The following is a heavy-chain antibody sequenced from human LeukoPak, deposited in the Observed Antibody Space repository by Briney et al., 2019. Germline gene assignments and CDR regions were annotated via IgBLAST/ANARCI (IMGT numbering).Heavy chain of an antibody. V-gene: IGHV3-7*01. Sequence: PGGSLRLSCAASGFSFSSYTINWVRQAPGRGREGVANIKYDGSEKYYVDSVKGRFTISREDAKNSLYLQMDSVKPEDTAVYYCAFNHNFKNWGQGTLVIVSS. CDR3: AFNHNFKN. J-gene: IGHJ4*02. CDR2: IKYDGSEK. D-gene: IGHD1-1*01. CDR1: GFSFSSYT.